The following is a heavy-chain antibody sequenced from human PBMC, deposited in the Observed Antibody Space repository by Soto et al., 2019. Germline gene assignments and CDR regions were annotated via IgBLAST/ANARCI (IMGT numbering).Heavy chain of an antibody. CDR2: IYHSGST. D-gene: IGHD2-2*02. V-gene: IGHV4-30-2*01. Sequence: SETLSLTCAVYGGSISSGGYSWSWIRQPPGKGLEWIGYIYHSGSTYYNPSLKSRVTISVDRSKNQFSLKLSSVTAADTAVYYCARAVAQADIGGKWFDPWGQGTLVTVSS. CDR1: GGSISSGGYS. J-gene: IGHJ5*02. CDR3: ARAVAQADIGGKWFDP.